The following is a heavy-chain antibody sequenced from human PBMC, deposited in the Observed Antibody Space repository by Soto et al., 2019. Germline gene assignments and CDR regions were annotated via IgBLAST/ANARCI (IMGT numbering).Heavy chain of an antibody. CDR2: INSDASHT. Sequence: GGSLRLSCAASGFTFSTYWMHWIRQVPGKGLEWVSRINSDASHTYYADSVKGRFTISRDNAKNTLHLEMNSLRAEDTAVYYCARKAYYASGRINLFDSWGQGTLVTVSS. D-gene: IGHD3-10*01. V-gene: IGHV3-74*01. CDR3: ARKAYYASGRINLFDS. J-gene: IGHJ4*02. CDR1: GFTFSTYW.